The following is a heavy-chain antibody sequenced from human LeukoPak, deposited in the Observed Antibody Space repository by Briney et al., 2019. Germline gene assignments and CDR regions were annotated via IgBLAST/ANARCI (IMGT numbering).Heavy chain of an antibody. CDR1: GYTFTGYY. CDR3: ARGNYDYIWGSYRLGYFDY. CDR2: INPKSGGT. J-gene: IGHJ4*02. V-gene: IGHV1-2*02. Sequence: GASVKVSCKASGYTFTGYYMHWVRQAPGQGLEWMGWINPKSGGTKYAQKFQGRVTMTRDTSINKAYMELSRLRPDDTAVYYCARGNYDYIWGSYRLGYFDYWGQGTLVTVSP. D-gene: IGHD3-16*02.